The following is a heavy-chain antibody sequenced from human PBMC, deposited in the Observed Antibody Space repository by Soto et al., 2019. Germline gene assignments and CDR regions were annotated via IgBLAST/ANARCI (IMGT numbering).Heavy chain of an antibody. D-gene: IGHD3-22*01. J-gene: IGHJ4*01. V-gene: IGHV3-30*18. Sequence: GGSLRLSCAASGFTFSSYGMHWVRQAPGKGLEWVAVISYDGSNKSYADSVKGRFTISRDNSKYTLYLQMNSLRAEDTAVYYCAKNYYDSSGYYWVDYWGHGTLVTVSS. CDR1: GFTFSSYG. CDR3: AKNYYDSSGYYWVDY. CDR2: ISYDGSNK.